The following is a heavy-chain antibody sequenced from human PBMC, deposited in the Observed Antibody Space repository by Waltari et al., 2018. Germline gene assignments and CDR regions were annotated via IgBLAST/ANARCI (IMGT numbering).Heavy chain of an antibody. J-gene: IGHJ4*02. D-gene: IGHD1-1*01. CDR2: VRGDGKT. V-gene: IGHV4-4*02. CDR3: ARDRGRGLYLDT. Sequence: QLQLQESGPGLVKPSGHLFLLCAVSGDSMSTSDSWSWVRQPPGKGLEWIGQVRGDGKTNYNPSFASRVTMSLDTSTYHFALKLTSATTADTALYYCARDRGRGLYLDTWGQGTLVTVSP. CDR1: GDSMSTSDS.